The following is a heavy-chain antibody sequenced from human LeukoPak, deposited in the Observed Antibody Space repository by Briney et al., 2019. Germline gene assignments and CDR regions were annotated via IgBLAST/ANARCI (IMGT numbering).Heavy chain of an antibody. CDR2: ISPNNGNT. J-gene: IGHJ4*02. D-gene: IGHD6-19*01. CDR3: AIYRDSSGWHVADY. Sequence: GASVRLSCKASGYTFRSYDITWVRQAPGQGLEWMGWISPNNGNTNYAQKFQGRVTMTTDTPTSTAYMEMRSLRSDDTAVYYCAIYRDSSGWHVADYWGQGTLVTVSS. V-gene: IGHV1-18*01. CDR1: GYTFRSYD.